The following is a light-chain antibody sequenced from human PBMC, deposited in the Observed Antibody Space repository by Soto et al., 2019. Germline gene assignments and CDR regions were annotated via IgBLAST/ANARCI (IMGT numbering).Light chain of an antibody. V-gene: IGLV2-23*01. J-gene: IGLJ2*01. CDR1: SIDVRSYKL. Sequence: QSALTQPASVSGSPGQSITISCTGTSIDVRSYKLVSWYRQHPGKAPKLMIYEGSKRPSGVSNRFSGSTSGNTASLTISGLQAEDEADYYCCSYAGSSTYVVFGGGTKPTVL. CDR3: CSYAGSSTYVV. CDR2: EGS.